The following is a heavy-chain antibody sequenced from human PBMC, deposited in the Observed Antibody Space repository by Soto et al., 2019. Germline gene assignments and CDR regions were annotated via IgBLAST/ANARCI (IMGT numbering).Heavy chain of an antibody. CDR2: ISAYNGNT. V-gene: IGHV1-18*01. J-gene: IGHJ4*02. Sequence: QVQLVQSGAEVKKPGASVKVSCKASGYTFASYAISWMRQAPGQGLEWMGWISAYNGNTNYAQKLQGRVTMTTDTSTSAADTGLRSLRSDDTAVYYCARDPPPPDYWGQGTLVTVSS. CDR1: GYTFASYA. CDR3: ARDPPPPDY.